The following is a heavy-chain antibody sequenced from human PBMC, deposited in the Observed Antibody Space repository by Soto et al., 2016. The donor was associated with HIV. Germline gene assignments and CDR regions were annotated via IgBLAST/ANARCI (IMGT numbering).Heavy chain of an antibody. V-gene: IGHV4-61*01. CDR2: IYYSGST. Sequence: QVQLQESGPGLVKPSETLSLTCTVSGGSVSSGSYYWSWIRQPPGKGLEWIGYIYYSGSTNYNPSLKSRVTISVDTSKNQFSLKLSSVTAADTAVYYCARDAENYYDSSGLLDYWGQGTLVTVSS. CDR3: ARDAENYYDSSGLLDY. J-gene: IGHJ4*02. D-gene: IGHD3-22*01. CDR1: GGSVSSGSYY.